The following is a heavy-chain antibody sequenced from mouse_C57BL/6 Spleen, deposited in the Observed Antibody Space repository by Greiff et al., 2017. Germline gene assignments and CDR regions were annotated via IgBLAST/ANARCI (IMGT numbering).Heavy chain of an antibody. J-gene: IGHJ2*01. V-gene: IGHV1-69*01. CDR3: GRDSGRYFDY. CDR1: GYTFTSYW. D-gene: IGHD3-3*01. CDR2: IDPSASYT. Sequence: QVQLQQPGAELVMPGASVKLSCKASGYTFTSYWMPWVQQSPGQGLEWIGVIDPSASYTNYNQKFNGKYTFTVNKSSSTNYMQLSRLTSEDSAGYYCGRDSGRYFDYWGQGTTLTGAS.